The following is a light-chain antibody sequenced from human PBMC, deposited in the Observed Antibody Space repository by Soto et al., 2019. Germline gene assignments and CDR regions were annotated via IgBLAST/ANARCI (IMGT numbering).Light chain of an antibody. CDR1: RTLSSSY. CDR2: AAS. CDR3: QQQGT. Sequence: EIVMTQSPGTLSLSPGERATLSCRDSRTLSSSYVVWYQQKPGQAPRLLIYAASRRATGIPDRFSGSGSATEYTLTISRSEPDDFAVYYCQQQGTFGQGTKLEIK. J-gene: IGKJ2*01. V-gene: IGKV3-20*01.